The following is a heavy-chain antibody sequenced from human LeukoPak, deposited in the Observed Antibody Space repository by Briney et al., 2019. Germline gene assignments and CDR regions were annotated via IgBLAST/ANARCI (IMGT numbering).Heavy chain of an antibody. Sequence: PGGSLRLSCVASGFTFSSYSMNWVRQAPGKGLEWVSYISSSSNTIYYADSVKGRFTISRDNAKNSLHLQMNSLRAEDTAVYYCAGAQQPVRNVLYWGQGTLVTVSS. CDR1: GFTFSSYS. D-gene: IGHD6-6*01. V-gene: IGHV3-48*01. CDR3: AGAQQPVRNVLY. CDR2: ISSSSNTI. J-gene: IGHJ4*02.